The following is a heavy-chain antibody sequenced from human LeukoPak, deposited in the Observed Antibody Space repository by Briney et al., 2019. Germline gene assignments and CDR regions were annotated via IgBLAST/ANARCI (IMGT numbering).Heavy chain of an antibody. V-gene: IGHV4-61*02. CDR3: ARVKPATNYYYYYMDV. D-gene: IGHD2-15*01. Sequence: PSETLSLTCTVSGGSINSGSYYWTWIRQPAGKGLEWIGRIYTSGSTNYNPSLKSRVTMSVDTSKNQFSLKLSSVTAADTAVYYCARVKPATNYYYYYMDVWGKGTTVTISS. CDR2: IYTSGST. J-gene: IGHJ6*03. CDR1: GGSINSGSYY.